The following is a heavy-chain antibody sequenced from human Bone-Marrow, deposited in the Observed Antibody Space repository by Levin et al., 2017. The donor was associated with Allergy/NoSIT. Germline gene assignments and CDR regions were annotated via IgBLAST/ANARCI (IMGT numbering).Heavy chain of an antibody. CDR3: ARGLSYCSGGSCQNWFDP. CDR2: IFISGST. Sequence: GSLRLSCTVSGGSISSHYWSWLRQPAGKGLEWIGRIFISGSTNYNPSLKSRVTMSVDTSKNHFSLKLNSVTAADTAIYYCARGLSYCSGGSCQNWFDPWGQGTLVTVSS. J-gene: IGHJ5*02. CDR1: GGSISSHY. V-gene: IGHV4-4*07. D-gene: IGHD2-15*01.